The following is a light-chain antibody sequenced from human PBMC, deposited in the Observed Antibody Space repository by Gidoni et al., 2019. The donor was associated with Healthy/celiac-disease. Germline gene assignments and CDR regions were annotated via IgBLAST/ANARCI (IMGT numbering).Light chain of an antibody. CDR3: QQRSNWPPLT. Sequence: DIVLTQSPATLSLSPGERATLSCRASQSVSSYLAWYQQKPGQAPRLPIYDASIRATGIPARFSGSGSGTDFTLTSSSLEPEDFAVYYCQQRSNWPPLTFGGGTKVEIK. J-gene: IGKJ4*01. CDR1: QSVSSY. CDR2: DAS. V-gene: IGKV3-11*01.